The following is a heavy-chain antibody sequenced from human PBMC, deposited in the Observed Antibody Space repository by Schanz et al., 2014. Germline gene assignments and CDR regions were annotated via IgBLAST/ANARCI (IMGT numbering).Heavy chain of an antibody. CDR2: VNPSVRGT. J-gene: IGHJ4*02. CDR1: GYTLSAYS. Sequence: QVQLVQSGTQAKKPGASVKVSCKASGYTLSAYSLHWVRQAPGQGLEWMGIVNPSVRGTHFAREFQDRVTVTSATSTSTVYMELSDLRSEDTAGDYCAAAFDSSGYYFDYWGQGTLVTVSS. V-gene: IGHV1-46*03. CDR3: AAAFDSSGYYFDY. D-gene: IGHD3-22*01.